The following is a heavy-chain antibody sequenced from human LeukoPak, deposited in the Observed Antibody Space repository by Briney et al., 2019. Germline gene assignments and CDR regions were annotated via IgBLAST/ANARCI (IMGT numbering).Heavy chain of an antibody. Sequence: GGSLRLSCAASGFMFGSYWMSWVRQAPGKGLEWVANIKQDGSEKYYVDYVKGRFTVSRDNAKNSPYLQMNSLRAEDTAVYYCARSPYASGWYAGAFDIWGQGTMVTVSS. CDR2: IKQDGSEK. V-gene: IGHV3-7*01. CDR1: GFMFGSYW. J-gene: IGHJ3*02. CDR3: ARSPYASGWYAGAFDI. D-gene: IGHD6-19*01.